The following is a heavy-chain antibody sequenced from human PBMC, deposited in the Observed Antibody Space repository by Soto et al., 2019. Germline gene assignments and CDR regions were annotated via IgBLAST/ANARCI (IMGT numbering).Heavy chain of an antibody. J-gene: IGHJ4*02. V-gene: IGHV4-59*01. CDR2: IYYSGST. Sequence: QVQLQESGPGLVKPSETLSLTCTVSGGSISSYYWSWIRQPPGKGLEWIGYIYYSGSTNYNPSLKSRGTISVDTSKNQFSLKLSSVTAADTAVYYCARGGTIFDLGYWGQGTLVTVSS. D-gene: IGHD3-9*01. CDR3: ARGGTIFDLGY. CDR1: GGSISSYY.